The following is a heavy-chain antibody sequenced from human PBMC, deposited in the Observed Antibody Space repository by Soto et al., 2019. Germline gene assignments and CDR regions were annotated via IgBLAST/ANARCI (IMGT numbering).Heavy chain of an antibody. CDR3: ASDLHGMDV. V-gene: IGHV3-33*01. CDR2: IWYDGSNK. CDR1: GFTFSNYG. Sequence: QVQLVESGGGVVQPGRSLRLSCAASGFTFSNYGMHWVRQAPGKGLEWVAIIWYDGSNKYYADSVKGRFTISRDNSKNTLYLQMNSLRAEDTAVYYCASDLHGMDVWGQGTTVTVSS. J-gene: IGHJ6*02.